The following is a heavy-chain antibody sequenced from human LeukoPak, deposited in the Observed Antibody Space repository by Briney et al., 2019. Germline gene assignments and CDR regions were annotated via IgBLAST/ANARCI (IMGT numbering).Heavy chain of an antibody. V-gene: IGHV1-8*03. CDR2: MNPNSGNT. CDR1: GYTFTSYD. Sequence: ASAKVSCKASGYTFTSYDINRVRPATGQGLEWMGWMNPNSGNTGYAQKFQGRDTITRNTSISTAYMELSSLRSEDTAVYYCARARRGSSSAYYYYYMDVWGKGTTVTVSS. D-gene: IGHD6-6*01. J-gene: IGHJ6*03. CDR3: ARARRGSSSAYYYYYMDV.